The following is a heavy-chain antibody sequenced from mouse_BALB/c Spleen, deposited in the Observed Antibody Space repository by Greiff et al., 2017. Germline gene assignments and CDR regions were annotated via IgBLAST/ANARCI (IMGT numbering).Heavy chain of an antibody. CDR3: ARFGRWSYYFDY. CDR2: ILPGSGST. Sequence: VKLQQSGAELMKPGASVKISCKATGYTFSSYWIEWVKQRPGHGLEWIGEILPGSGSTNYNEKFKGKATFTADTSSNTAYMQLSSLTSEDSAVYYCARFGRWSYYFDYWGQGTTLTVSS. CDR1: GYTFSSYW. V-gene: IGHV1-9*01. J-gene: IGHJ2*01. D-gene: IGHD2-3*01.